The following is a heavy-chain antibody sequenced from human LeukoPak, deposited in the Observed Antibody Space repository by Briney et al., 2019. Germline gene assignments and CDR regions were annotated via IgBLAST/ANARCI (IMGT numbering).Heavy chain of an antibody. Sequence: GRSLRLSCAASGFTFSSYGMHWVRQAPGKGLEWVAVIWYDGSNKYYADSVKGRFTISRDNSKNTLYLQMNSLRAEDTAVYYCARKGATGTTRGYSFDYWGQGTLVTVSS. V-gene: IGHV3-33*01. D-gene: IGHD1-1*01. CDR3: ARKGATGTTRGYSFDY. CDR1: GFTFSSYG. J-gene: IGHJ4*02. CDR2: IWYDGSNK.